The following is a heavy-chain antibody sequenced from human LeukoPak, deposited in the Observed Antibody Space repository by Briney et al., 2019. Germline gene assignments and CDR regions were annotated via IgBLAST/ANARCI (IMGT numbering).Heavy chain of an antibody. J-gene: IGHJ4*02. CDR3: ARDSPTVTTRD. CDR1: GGSISSSSYY. Sequence: TSETLSLTCTVSGGSISSSSYYWGWIRQPPGKGLEWIGSIYYSGSTYYNPSLKSRVTISVDTSKNQFSLKLSSVTAADTAVYCCARDSPTVTTRDWGQGTLVTVSS. V-gene: IGHV4-39*07. CDR2: IYYSGST. D-gene: IGHD4-17*01.